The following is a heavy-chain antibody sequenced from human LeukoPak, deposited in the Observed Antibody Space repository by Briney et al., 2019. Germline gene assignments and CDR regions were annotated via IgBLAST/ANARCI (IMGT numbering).Heavy chain of an antibody. V-gene: IGHV3-33*01. J-gene: IGHJ4*02. Sequence: GSLRLSCAASGFTFSSYGMHWVRQAPGKGLEWVAVIWYDGSNKYYADSVKGRFTISRDNPKNTLYLQMNSLRAEDTVVYYCATDDSWLKFPGRFGELFDYWGQGTLVTVSS. CDR3: ATDDSWLKFPGRFGELFDY. CDR1: GFTFSSYG. D-gene: IGHD3-10*01. CDR2: IWYDGSNK.